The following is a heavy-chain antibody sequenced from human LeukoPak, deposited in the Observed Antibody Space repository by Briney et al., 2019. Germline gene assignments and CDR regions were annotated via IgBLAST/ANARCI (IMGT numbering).Heavy chain of an antibody. Sequence: ASVKVSCKASGYTFTSYGIHWVRQAAGQGLEWMGWINPNSGGTNYAQKFQGRVTMTRDKSISTAYLQWSSLKASDTAMYYCARHGEKENYFDPWGQGTLVTVSS. CDR3: ARHGEKENYFDP. D-gene: IGHD3-10*01. CDR1: GYTFTSYG. CDR2: INPNSGGT. J-gene: IGHJ5*02. V-gene: IGHV1-2*02.